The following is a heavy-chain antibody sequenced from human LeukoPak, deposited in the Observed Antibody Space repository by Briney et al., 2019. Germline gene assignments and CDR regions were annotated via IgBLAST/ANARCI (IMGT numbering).Heavy chain of an antibody. Sequence: PGGSLRLSCVVSGFTSSTYNMNWVRQAPGKGLEWVSSISTSHNYIYYADSVTGRFTISRDNARNSLYLQMNSLRAEDTAVYYCARQPPIYYDSSGYYYVGAFDIWGQGTMVTVSS. J-gene: IGHJ3*02. D-gene: IGHD3-22*01. V-gene: IGHV3-21*01. CDR2: ISTSHNYI. CDR1: GFTSSTYN. CDR3: ARQPPIYYDSSGYYYVGAFDI.